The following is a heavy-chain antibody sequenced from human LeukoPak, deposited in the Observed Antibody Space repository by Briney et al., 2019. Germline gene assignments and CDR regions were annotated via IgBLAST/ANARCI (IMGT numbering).Heavy chain of an antibody. J-gene: IGHJ6*02. CDR1: GGSISSGNYY. Sequence: SETLSLTCTVSGGSISSGNYYWSWIRQPPGKGLEWIGYIYYSGSTNYNPSLKSRVTISVDTSKNQFSLKPSSVTAADTAVYYCAREDCSGTSCSEYVWGQGTTVTVSS. D-gene: IGHD2-2*01. V-gene: IGHV4-61*01. CDR2: IYYSGST. CDR3: AREDCSGTSCSEYV.